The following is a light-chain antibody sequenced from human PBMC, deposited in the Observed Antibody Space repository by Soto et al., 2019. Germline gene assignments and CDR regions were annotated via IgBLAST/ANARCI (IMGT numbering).Light chain of an antibody. Sequence: EIVLTQSPGTLSLSPGERATLSCKASQSIVSNYLAWYQRRPGQAPRLLIYGSSSRATDIPARFSGSGSGTDFTLTITRLESEDFAVYSCQQYGSSPPTFGQGTQVEFK. CDR3: QQYGSSPPT. CDR2: GSS. CDR1: QSIVSNY. V-gene: IGKV3-20*01. J-gene: IGKJ1*01.